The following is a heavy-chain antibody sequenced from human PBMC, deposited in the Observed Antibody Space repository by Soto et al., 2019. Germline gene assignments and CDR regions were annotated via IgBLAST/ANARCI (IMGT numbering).Heavy chain of an antibody. CDR1: GFTFTNSA. V-gene: IGHV1-58*01. Sequence: SVKVSCKASGFTFTNSAVQWVRQARGQRLEWIGWIVVGTGNTNYALKFQERVTITGDMSTSTAYMELSSLRSEDTAVYYCARGQYVLRFLEWPMDVWGQGTTVTVSS. J-gene: IGHJ6*02. D-gene: IGHD3-3*01. CDR3: ARGQYVLRFLEWPMDV. CDR2: IVVGTGNT.